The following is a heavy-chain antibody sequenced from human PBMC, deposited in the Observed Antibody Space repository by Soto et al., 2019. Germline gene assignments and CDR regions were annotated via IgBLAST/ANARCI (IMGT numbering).Heavy chain of an antibody. J-gene: IGHJ3*02. V-gene: IGHV3-33*08. Sequence: PGGSLRLSCAASGFTFRNYAMTWVRKAPGKGLEWVALIRNDGSDKYYAESVTGRFTISRYNSRITVYLQMNSLRAEDTAFYFCARDPRLAPFDIWGQGTMVTVSS. CDR2: IRNDGSDK. CDR3: ARDPRLAPFDI. CDR1: GFTFRNYA.